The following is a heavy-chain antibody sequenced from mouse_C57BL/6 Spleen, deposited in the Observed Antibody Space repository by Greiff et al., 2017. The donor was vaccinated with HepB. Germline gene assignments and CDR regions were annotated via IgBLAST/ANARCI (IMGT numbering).Heavy chain of an antibody. CDR1: GYTFTSYW. CDR2: IYPGSGST. V-gene: IGHV1-55*01. J-gene: IGHJ2*01. D-gene: IGHD2-2*01. CDR3: ARGGTMVTTDY. Sequence: QVQLQQPGAELVKPGASVKMSCKASGYTFTSYWITWVKQRPGQGLEWIGDIYPGSGSTNYNEKFKGKATLTVDTSSSTAYMQLISLTSEDSAVYYCARGGTMVTTDYWGQGTTLTVSS.